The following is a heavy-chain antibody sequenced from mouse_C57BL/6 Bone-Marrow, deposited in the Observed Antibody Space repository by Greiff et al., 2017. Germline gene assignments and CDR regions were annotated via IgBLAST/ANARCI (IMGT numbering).Heavy chain of an antibody. CDR1: EYEFPSHD. Sequence: EVKLMESGGGLVQPGESLKLSWESNEYEFPSHDMSWVRKTPEKRLELVAAINSDGGSTYYPDTMERRFIISRDNTKKTLYLQMSSLRSEDTALYYCARDYYGSSYGYFDVWGTGTTVTVSS. V-gene: IGHV5-2*01. J-gene: IGHJ1*03. CDR2: INSDGGST. D-gene: IGHD1-1*01. CDR3: ARDYYGSSYGYFDV.